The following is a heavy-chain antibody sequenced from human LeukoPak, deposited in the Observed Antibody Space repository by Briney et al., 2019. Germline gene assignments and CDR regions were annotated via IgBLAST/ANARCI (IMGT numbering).Heavy chain of an antibody. CDR2: IYWDDDR. J-gene: IGHJ4*01. Sequence: SGPTLVKPTQTLTLTCTFSGFSLSPSGVGVCWIRQPPGKALEWLALIYWDDDRPYSPSLKSRLTITKDTFKNQVVLTMTNMDPVDTATYYCAHSGSSGWHFDYWGQGTLVTVSS. V-gene: IGHV2-5*02. CDR1: GFSLSPSGVG. D-gene: IGHD6-19*01. CDR3: AHSGSSGWHFDY.